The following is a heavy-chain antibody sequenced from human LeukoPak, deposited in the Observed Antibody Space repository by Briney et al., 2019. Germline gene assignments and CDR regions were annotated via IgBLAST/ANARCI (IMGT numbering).Heavy chain of an antibody. Sequence: GSLRLSCAASGFTFSSYEMNWVRQAPGKGLEWVSYISSRGKTIYYADSVKGRFTISRDNAKNSLFLQMNSLRAEDTAVYYCAVLDGGVTFDIWGQGTMVTVSS. CDR2: ISSRGKTI. D-gene: IGHD2-8*02. J-gene: IGHJ3*02. V-gene: IGHV3-48*03. CDR1: GFTFSSYE. CDR3: AVLDGGVTFDI.